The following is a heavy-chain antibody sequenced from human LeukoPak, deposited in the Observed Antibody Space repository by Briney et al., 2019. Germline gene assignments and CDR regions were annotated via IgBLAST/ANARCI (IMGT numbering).Heavy chain of an antibody. D-gene: IGHD2-2*01. CDR3: ARGGYCSSTSCYYFDY. V-gene: IGHV3-53*01. CDR1: GFTVSSNY. Sequence: GGSLRLSCAASGFTVSSNYMSWVRQAPGKGLEWVSFIYSGGSTYYADSVKGRFTISRDNSENTLYLQMNSLRAGDTAVYYCARGGYCSSTSCYYFDYWGQGTLVTVSS. CDR2: IYSGGST. J-gene: IGHJ4*02.